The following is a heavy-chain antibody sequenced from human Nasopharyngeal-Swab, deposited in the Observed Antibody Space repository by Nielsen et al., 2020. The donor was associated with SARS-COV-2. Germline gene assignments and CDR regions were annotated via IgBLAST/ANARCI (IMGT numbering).Heavy chain of an antibody. D-gene: IGHD2-15*01. CDR3: ARDPSPAVAAYFDY. Sequence: GGSLRLSCAASGFTFSSYTIHWVRQAPGKGLEWVAVISYDASDKYYADSVKGRFTLSRDNSKNTLYLQMNSLRAEDTAVYYCARDPSPAVAAYFDYWGQGTLVTVSS. J-gene: IGHJ4*02. CDR1: GFTFSSYT. V-gene: IGHV3-30*04. CDR2: ISYDASDK.